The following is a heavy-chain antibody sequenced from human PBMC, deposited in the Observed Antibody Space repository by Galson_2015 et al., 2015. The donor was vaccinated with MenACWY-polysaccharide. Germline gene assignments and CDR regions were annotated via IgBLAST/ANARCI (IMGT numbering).Heavy chain of an antibody. CDR3: ARFYDFWSGYYVDY. CDR2: VSGSGATK. D-gene: IGHD3-3*01. J-gene: IGHJ4*02. Sequence: SLRLSCAASGFTFSSYTMSWVRQAPGKGLEWVSGVSGSGATKYYADSVKGRFTISRDNSKNTLYLQMDSLRVEDTAVYFCARFYDFWSGYYVDYWGQGTVVTVSS. V-gene: IGHV3-23*01. CDR1: GFTFSSYT.